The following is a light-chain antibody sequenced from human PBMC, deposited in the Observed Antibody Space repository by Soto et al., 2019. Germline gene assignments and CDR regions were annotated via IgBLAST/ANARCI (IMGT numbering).Light chain of an antibody. Sequence: EIVMTQSSATLSVSPGERATLSCRASQSVSSKLAWYQQKPGQAPRLLVYGASTRATGIPARFSGSGSGTEFTLTISGLQSEDFAVYYCQQYKDWPPWTFGQGTKVEIK. CDR1: QSVSSK. J-gene: IGKJ1*01. CDR2: GAS. V-gene: IGKV3-15*01. CDR3: QQYKDWPPWT.